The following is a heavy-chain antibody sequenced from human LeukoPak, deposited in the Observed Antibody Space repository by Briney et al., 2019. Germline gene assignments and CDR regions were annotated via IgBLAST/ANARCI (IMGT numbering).Heavy chain of an antibody. CDR3: AREYSTSLDS. CDR1: GGSIGSYY. Sequence: SETLSLTCTVSGGSIGSYYWSWIRQPPGKGLEWSGYIFYSGSTNYNPSLKCRVTISVNTSKNQSSLKLSSVTAADTAVYYCAREYSTSLDSWGQGTLVTVSS. J-gene: IGHJ4*02. D-gene: IGHD6-6*01. V-gene: IGHV4-59*01. CDR2: IFYSGST.